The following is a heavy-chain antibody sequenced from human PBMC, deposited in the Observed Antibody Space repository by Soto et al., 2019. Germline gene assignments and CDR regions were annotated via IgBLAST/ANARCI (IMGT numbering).Heavy chain of an antibody. D-gene: IGHD4-17*01. Sequence: SETLSLTCTVSVSSISSYFWSWIRQPAGKGLEWIGRIYNNDSTNYNPSFESRVTMSVDTSKNQFSLRLSSVTAADTAVYYCARDPATVTTLYYYYGMDVWGQGTTVTVSS. J-gene: IGHJ6*02. V-gene: IGHV4-4*07. CDR3: ARDPATVTTLYYYYGMDV. CDR1: VSSISSYF. CDR2: IYNNDST.